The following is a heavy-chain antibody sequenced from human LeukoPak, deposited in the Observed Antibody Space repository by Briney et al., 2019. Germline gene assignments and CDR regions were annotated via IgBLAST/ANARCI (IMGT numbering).Heavy chain of an antibody. CDR1: GFTFSDYY. Sequence: GGSLRLSCAASGFTFSDYYMSWIRQAPGKGLEWLSYISTSSYTYYADSVEGRFTISRDNAKNSLYLQMNSLRPEDTAVCYCARDADGNYPDYWGQGTLVTVSS. CDR2: ISTSSYT. CDR3: ARDADGNYPDY. D-gene: IGHD3-3*01. V-gene: IGHV3-11*06. J-gene: IGHJ4*02.